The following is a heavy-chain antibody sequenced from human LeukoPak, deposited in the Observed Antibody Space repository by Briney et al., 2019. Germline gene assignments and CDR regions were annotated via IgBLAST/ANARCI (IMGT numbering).Heavy chain of an antibody. V-gene: IGHV4-34*01. CDR1: GGSFSGYY. Sequence: SETLSLTCAVYGGSFSGYYWSWIRQPPGKGLEWIGEINHSGSTNYNPSLKSRVTISVDTSKNQFSLKLSSVTAADTAVYYCARVPGRAFNYSYGYWVFDYWGQGTLVTVSS. D-gene: IGHD5-18*01. J-gene: IGHJ4*02. CDR3: ARVPGRAFNYSYGYWVFDY. CDR2: INHSGST.